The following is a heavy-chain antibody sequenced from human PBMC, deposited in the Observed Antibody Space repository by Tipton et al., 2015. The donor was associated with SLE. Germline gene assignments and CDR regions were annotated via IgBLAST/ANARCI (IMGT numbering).Heavy chain of an antibody. CDR3: ERQEARHYYYYYMDV. J-gene: IGHJ6*03. Sequence: LRLSCAVSGYSISSGYYWGWIRQPPGKGLEWIGSIYHSGSTYYNPSLKSRVTISVDTSKNQFSLKLSSVTAADTAVYYCERQEARHYYYYYMDVWGKGTTVTVSS. CDR1: GYSISSGYY. CDR2: IYHSGST. D-gene: IGHD6-6*01. V-gene: IGHV4-38-2*01.